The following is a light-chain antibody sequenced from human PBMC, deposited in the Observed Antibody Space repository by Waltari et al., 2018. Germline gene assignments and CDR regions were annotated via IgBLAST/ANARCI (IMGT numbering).Light chain of an antibody. CDR3: QQYGSSPYT. V-gene: IGKV3-20*01. CDR1: QSVGSNY. Sequence: VLTQSPGTLSLSPGERATLSCRASQSVGSNYLAWYQQKPGQTPRLLIFGASSSATGIPGRFSGSGSGTDFTLTISRLEPEDFAVYYCQQYGSSPYTFGQGTRLEIK. J-gene: IGKJ2*01. CDR2: GAS.